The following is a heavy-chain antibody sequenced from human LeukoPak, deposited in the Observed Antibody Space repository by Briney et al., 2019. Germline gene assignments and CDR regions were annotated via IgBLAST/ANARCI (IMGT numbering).Heavy chain of an antibody. Sequence: SVKVSCKASGGTFSSYAISWVRQAPGQGLEWMGRIIPILGIANYAQKFQGRVTMTTDTSTSTAYMELSSLRSEDTAVYYCARSPGVDRSYYYMDVWGKGTTVTVSS. CDR2: IIPILGIA. J-gene: IGHJ6*03. CDR3: ARSPGVDRSYYYMDV. D-gene: IGHD7-27*01. CDR1: GGTFSSYA. V-gene: IGHV1-69*04.